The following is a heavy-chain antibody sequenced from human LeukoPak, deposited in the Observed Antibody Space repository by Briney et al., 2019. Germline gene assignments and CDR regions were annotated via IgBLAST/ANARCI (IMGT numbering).Heavy chain of an antibody. CDR3: YGGNAEH. D-gene: IGHD4-23*01. CDR2: TWYDESNK. V-gene: IGHV3-33*01. Sequence: PGGSLRLSCAASGFTFSIYGMHWVRQAPGKGLEWVAVTWYDESNKYYADSVKGRFTISRDNSKTTLYLQMNSLKAEDTAVYYCYGGNAEHWGQGTLVTVSA. CDR1: GFTFSIYG. J-gene: IGHJ1*01.